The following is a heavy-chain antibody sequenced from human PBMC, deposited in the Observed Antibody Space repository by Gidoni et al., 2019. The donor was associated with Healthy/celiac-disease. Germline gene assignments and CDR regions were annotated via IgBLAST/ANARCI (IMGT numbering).Heavy chain of an antibody. V-gene: IGHV4-39*01. CDR3: ARIAMVRGAALYYYYYGMDV. CDR1: GGSISSSSYS. CDR2: IYYRGST. J-gene: IGHJ6*02. Sequence: QLQLQESGPGLVKPSETLSLTCTVSGGSISSSSYSWGWIRQPPGKGLEWIGSIYYRGSTYYNPSLTSRVTISVDTSKNQFSLKLSSVTAADTAVYYCARIAMVRGAALYYYYYGMDVWGQGTTVTVSS. D-gene: IGHD3-10*01.